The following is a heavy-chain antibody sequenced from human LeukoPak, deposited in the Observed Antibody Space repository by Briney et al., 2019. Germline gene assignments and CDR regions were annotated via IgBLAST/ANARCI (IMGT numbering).Heavy chain of an antibody. CDR2: ISNDSTVI. Sequence: GGSLRLSCEVSGFDFSTYSMNWVRQAPGKGLEWVSFISNDSTVIYYTQSVKGRFTISRDNAENSLFLQLNNLRAEDTAVYYCAREGFSTVTSDYWGQGALVTVSS. CDR3: AREGFSTVTSDY. J-gene: IGHJ4*02. V-gene: IGHV3-48*04. D-gene: IGHD4-17*01. CDR1: GFDFSTYS.